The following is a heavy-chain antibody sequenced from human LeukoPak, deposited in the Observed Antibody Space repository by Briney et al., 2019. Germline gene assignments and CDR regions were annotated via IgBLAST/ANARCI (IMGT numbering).Heavy chain of an antibody. Sequence: PSETLSLTCTVSGGSISSYYWGWIRQPPGKGLEWIGYIYYSGSTNYNPSLKSRVTISVDTSKNQFSLKLSSVTAADTAVYYCARVIAAAANNWFDPWGQGTLVTVSS. V-gene: IGHV4-59*01. D-gene: IGHD6-13*01. J-gene: IGHJ5*02. CDR3: ARVIAAAANNWFDP. CDR1: GGSISSYY. CDR2: IYYSGST.